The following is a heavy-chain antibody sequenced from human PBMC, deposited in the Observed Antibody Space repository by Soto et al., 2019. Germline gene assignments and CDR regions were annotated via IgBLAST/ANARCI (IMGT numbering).Heavy chain of an antibody. CDR1: GYNFASYW. D-gene: IGHD3-22*01. V-gene: IGHV5-51*01. CDR2: IYPGDSDT. Sequence: GESLKISCKASGYNFASYWIGWVRQMPGKGLEWMGIIYPGDSDTRFSPSFQGQVTMSADKSTDTAYLQWSSLKASDTAMYFCARRRDYYDRSGYGPVDYWGQGTLVTVS. CDR3: ARRRDYYDRSGYGPVDY. J-gene: IGHJ4*02.